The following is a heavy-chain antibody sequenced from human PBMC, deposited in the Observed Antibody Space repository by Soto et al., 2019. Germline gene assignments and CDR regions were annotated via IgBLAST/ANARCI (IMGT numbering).Heavy chain of an antibody. D-gene: IGHD6-13*01. V-gene: IGHV3-53*02. Sequence: DVQLVETGGGLIQPGGSLRLYCAASGFTVSGNFMSWVRQAPGKGLEWVSIIYSGDSTYYADSVKGRFTISRDNSKNTLYLQMNSLRAEDTAVYYCASRFSSSWSALDYWGQGTLVTVSS. CDR1: GFTVSGNF. CDR2: IYSGDST. CDR3: ASRFSSSWSALDY. J-gene: IGHJ4*02.